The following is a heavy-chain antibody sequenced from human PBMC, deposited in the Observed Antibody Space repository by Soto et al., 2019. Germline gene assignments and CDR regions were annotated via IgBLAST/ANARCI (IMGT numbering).Heavy chain of an antibody. Sequence: EVQLVDSGGGLVRPGGSLRLSCAASGFIFSPAWLAWVRQAPGKGLEWVALIKSKTSGETTHYAAPVKGRFTISRDDSKNMLFLQMASLKTEDTAVYYCAMDDVARGVGEFDYWGQGTLVTVSS. CDR1: GFIFSPAW. D-gene: IGHD3-10*01. J-gene: IGHJ4*02. CDR3: AMDDVARGVGEFDY. CDR2: IKSKTSGETT. V-gene: IGHV3-15*01.